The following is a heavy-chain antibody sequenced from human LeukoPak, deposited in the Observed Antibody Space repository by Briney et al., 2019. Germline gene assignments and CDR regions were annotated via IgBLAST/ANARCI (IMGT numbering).Heavy chain of an antibody. CDR1: GYTFSSYY. CDR3: ARDDSSGPQVY. J-gene: IGHJ4*02. CDR2: INPSGGST. D-gene: IGHD3-22*01. Sequence: ASVKVSCKASGYTFSSYYMHWVRQAPGQGLEWMGIINPSGGSTKYAQELQGRVTMTSDTSTSTVYMELSSLRSEDTAVYYCARDDSSGPQVYWGQGTLVTVPS. V-gene: IGHV1-46*01.